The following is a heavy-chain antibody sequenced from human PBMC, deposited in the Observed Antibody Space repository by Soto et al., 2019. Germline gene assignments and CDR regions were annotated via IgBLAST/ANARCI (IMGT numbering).Heavy chain of an antibody. CDR2: INPNSGGT. CDR1: GYTFTGYY. D-gene: IGHD1-1*01. J-gene: IGHJ6*02. Sequence: ASVKVSCKASGYTFTGYYMHWVRQAPGQGLEWMGWINPNSGGTNYAQKFQGRVTMTRDTSISTAYMELSRLRSDDTAVYYCARDRVQLERQYYYYGMDVWGQGTTVTVSS. CDR3: ARDRVQLERQYYYYGMDV. V-gene: IGHV1-2*02.